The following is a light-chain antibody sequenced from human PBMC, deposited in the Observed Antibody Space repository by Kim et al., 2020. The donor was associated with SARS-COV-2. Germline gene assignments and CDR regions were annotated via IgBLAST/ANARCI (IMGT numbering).Light chain of an antibody. V-gene: IGKV3-11*01. CDR2: DSS. CDR3: QQRLTWPLT. Sequence: LSPGERPPLSCRASQSISHFLAWYQQKPGQAPRLLIYDSSNRATDLPARFSGSGSGKDFTLTISNLEPEDSAVYYCQQRLTWPLTFGGGTKVDIK. CDR1: QSISHF. J-gene: IGKJ4*01.